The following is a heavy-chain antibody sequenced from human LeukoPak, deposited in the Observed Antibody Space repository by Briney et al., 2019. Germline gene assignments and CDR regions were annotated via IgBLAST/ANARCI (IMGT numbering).Heavy chain of an antibody. CDR3: ARVSKITFGGVIVIPSRYYYGMDV. CDR2: INQSERT. V-gene: IGHV4-34*01. D-gene: IGHD3-16*02. J-gene: IGHJ6*02. Sequence: SEALSLTCAVYGDPLCGYHWGWIRRPPGKGLEWIGEINQSERTNNKPYLKSRVPITVNTSKNQFSLKLSSVTDADTAVYYCARVSKITFGGVIVIPSRYYYGMDVWGQGTTVTVSS. CDR1: GDPLCGYH.